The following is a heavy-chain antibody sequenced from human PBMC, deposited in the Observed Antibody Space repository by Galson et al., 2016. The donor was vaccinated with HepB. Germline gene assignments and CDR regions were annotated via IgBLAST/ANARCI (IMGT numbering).Heavy chain of an antibody. CDR2: IHYSGST. CDR3: ARHGIAVAGTSWANFDY. Sequence: ETLSLTCTVSGDSISSSNYYWGWVRQPPGKGLEWIGSIHYSGSTYYNPSLKSRVTISVETSKNQFSLKLSSVTAADTAVYYCARHGIAVAGTSWANFDYWGQGTLVTVSS. J-gene: IGHJ4*02. CDR1: GDSISSSNYY. V-gene: IGHV4-39*01. D-gene: IGHD6-19*01.